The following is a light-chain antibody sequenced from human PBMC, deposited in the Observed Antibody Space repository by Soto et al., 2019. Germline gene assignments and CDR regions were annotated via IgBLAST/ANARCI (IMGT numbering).Light chain of an antibody. CDR3: QQCISWPRT. V-gene: IGKV3-11*01. CDR2: DAS. Sequence: EIVLTQSPAPLSLSPGERATLSCRSRQSVSSYLAWYQQKPGQAPRLLIYDASNRATGIPARFSGSGSGTDCTLSISIREPEYFAFYYCQQCISWPRTFGSGTKVYIK. J-gene: IGKJ3*01. CDR1: QSVSSY.